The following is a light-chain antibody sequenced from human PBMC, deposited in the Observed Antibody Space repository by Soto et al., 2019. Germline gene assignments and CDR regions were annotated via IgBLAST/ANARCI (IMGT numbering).Light chain of an antibody. V-gene: IGKV1-5*01. CDR3: QQYNSYSPYT. CDR1: QSISSW. Sequence: DIRMTQSPSTLSASVGDRVTITCRASQSISSWLAWYQQKPGKAPKLLIYDASSLESGVTSRFSGSGSGTEFTLTISSLQPYDFATYYCQQYNSYSPYTFGQGTKLEIK. CDR2: DAS. J-gene: IGKJ2*01.